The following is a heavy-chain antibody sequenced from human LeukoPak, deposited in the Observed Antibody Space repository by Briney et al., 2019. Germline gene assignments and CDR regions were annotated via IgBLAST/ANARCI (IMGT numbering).Heavy chain of an antibody. Sequence: ASVTVSCKASGYTFTGYYMHWVRQAPGQGLEWMGWINPNSGGTNYAQKFQGRVTMTRDTSISTAYMELSRLRSDDTAVYYCARRGGIYYDSSGYCDYWGQGTLVTVSS. V-gene: IGHV1-2*02. D-gene: IGHD3-22*01. CDR3: ARRGGIYYDSSGYCDY. CDR2: INPNSGGT. CDR1: GYTFTGYY. J-gene: IGHJ4*02.